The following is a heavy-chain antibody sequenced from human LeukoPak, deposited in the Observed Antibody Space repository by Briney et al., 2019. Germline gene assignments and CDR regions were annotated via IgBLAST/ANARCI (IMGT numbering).Heavy chain of an antibody. CDR2: ISGSGGST. J-gene: IGHJ4*02. D-gene: IGHD3-22*01. Sequence: GGFLRLSCAASGFTFSSYAMSWVRQAPGKGLEWVSAISGSGGSTYYADSVKGRFTISRDNSKNTLYLQMNSLRAEDTALYYCAKDVYYDSSGYIFDYWGQGTLVTVSS. CDR1: GFTFSSYA. V-gene: IGHV3-23*01. CDR3: AKDVYYDSSGYIFDY.